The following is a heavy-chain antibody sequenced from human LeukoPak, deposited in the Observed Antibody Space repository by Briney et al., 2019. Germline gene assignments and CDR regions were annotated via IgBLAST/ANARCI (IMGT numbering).Heavy chain of an antibody. Sequence: GASVKVSCKVSGYTLTELSMHWVRQAPGKGLEWMGGFDPEDGETIYAQKFQGRVTMTEDTSTDIAYMELSSLRSEDTAVYYCATDLGYCSSTSCLNWFDPWGQGTLVTVSS. J-gene: IGHJ5*02. D-gene: IGHD2-2*01. V-gene: IGHV1-24*01. CDR2: FDPEDGET. CDR3: ATDLGYCSSTSCLNWFDP. CDR1: GYTLTELS.